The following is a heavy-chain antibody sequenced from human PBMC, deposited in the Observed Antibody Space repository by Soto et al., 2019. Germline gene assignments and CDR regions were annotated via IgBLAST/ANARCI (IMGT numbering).Heavy chain of an antibody. D-gene: IGHD5-18*01. CDR3: ARARIQLWLLDY. CDR1: GGSISSCGYY. Sequence: SETLSLTCTVSGGSISSCGYYWSWIRQHPGKGLEWIGYIYYSGSTYYNPSLKSRVTISVDTSKNQFSLKLSSVTAADTAVYYCARARIQLWLLDYWGQGTLVTVSS. J-gene: IGHJ4*02. CDR2: IYYSGST. V-gene: IGHV4-31*03.